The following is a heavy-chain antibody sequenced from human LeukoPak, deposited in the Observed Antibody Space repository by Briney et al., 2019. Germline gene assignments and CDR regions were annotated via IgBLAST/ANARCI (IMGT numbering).Heavy chain of an antibody. CDR1: GFTFNYAW. CDR3: TTPGIAVAGFDY. J-gene: IGHJ4*02. Sequence: GGSLRLSCAASGFTFNYAWMSWVRQAPGKGLEWVGRIKSKTDGGTTDYAAPVKGRFTISRDDSKNTLYLQMNSLKTEDTAVYYCTTPGIAVAGFDYWGQGTLVTVSS. CDR2: IKSKTDGGTT. D-gene: IGHD6-19*01. V-gene: IGHV3-15*01.